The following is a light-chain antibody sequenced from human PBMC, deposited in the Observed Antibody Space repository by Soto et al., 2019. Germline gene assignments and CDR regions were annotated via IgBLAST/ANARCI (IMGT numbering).Light chain of an antibody. J-gene: IGLJ1*01. CDR3: GSYTTSSNEV. CDR2: DVS. Sequence: QSALTQPAPVSGSPGQSITISCTGTISDVGSYNYVSWYQQYPGKAPKLMIYDVSTRPSGVSDRFSGSKSGNTASLTISGLRAEDEADYYCGSYTTSSNEVFGTGTKVTVL. CDR1: ISDVGSYNY. V-gene: IGLV2-14*03.